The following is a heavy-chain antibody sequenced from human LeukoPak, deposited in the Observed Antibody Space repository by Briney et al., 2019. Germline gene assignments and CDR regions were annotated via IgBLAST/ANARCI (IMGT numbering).Heavy chain of an antibody. CDR1: GFTFTSSA. Sequence: GGSLRLSCVASGFTFTSSAMSWVRQAPGKGLEWVSAISGRSGTTYYADSVKGRFTISRDNSKNTLYLQMNCLRAGDTAVYYCAKDLDCGHTSYYMDVWGKGTTVTISS. CDR2: ISGRSGTT. CDR3: AKDLDCGHTSYYMDV. V-gene: IGHV3-23*01. D-gene: IGHD3/OR15-3a*01. J-gene: IGHJ6*03.